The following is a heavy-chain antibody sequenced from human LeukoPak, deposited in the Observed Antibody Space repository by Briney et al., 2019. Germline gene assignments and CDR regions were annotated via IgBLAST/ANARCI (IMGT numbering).Heavy chain of an antibody. V-gene: IGHV1-2*02. D-gene: IGHD2-21*02. CDR2: INPNSGGT. Sequence: ASVKVSCKASGYTFTGYYMHWVRQAPGQGLEWMGWINPNSGGTNYAQKFQGRVTMTRDTSISTAYMELSRLRSDDTAVHYCARDIVVVTAPNWFDPWGQGTLVTVSS. CDR3: ARDIVVVTAPNWFDP. CDR1: GYTFTGYY. J-gene: IGHJ5*02.